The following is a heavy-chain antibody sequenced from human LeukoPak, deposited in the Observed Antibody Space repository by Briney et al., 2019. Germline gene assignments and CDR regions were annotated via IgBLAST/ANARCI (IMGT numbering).Heavy chain of an antibody. V-gene: IGHV1-2*04. CDR3: ARGSVLGTASWFDP. D-gene: IGHD2-8*02. CDR1: GYTFTSYG. J-gene: IGHJ5*02. CDR2: VNPNRGDT. Sequence: GASVKVSCKASGYTFTSYGISWVRQAPGQGLEWMGWVNPNRGDTNYAQKFQDWVTMTIDTSINTAYMELNRLTSDDTAVYYCARGSVLGTASWFDPWGQGTLVTVSS.